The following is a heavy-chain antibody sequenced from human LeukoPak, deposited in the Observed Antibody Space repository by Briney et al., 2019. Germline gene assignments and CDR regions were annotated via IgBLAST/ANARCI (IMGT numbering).Heavy chain of an antibody. D-gene: IGHD3-3*01. CDR2: INHSGST. CDR1: GGSFSGYY. CDR3: ASQPLPPETYYDFWSGYYNFDY. Sequence: SETLSLTCAVYGGSFSGYYWSWIRQPPGKGLEWIGEINHSGSTNYNSSLKSRVTISVDTCKNQFSLKLSSVTAADTAVYYCASQPLPPETYYDFWSGYYNFDYWGQGTLVTVSS. J-gene: IGHJ4*02. V-gene: IGHV4-34*01.